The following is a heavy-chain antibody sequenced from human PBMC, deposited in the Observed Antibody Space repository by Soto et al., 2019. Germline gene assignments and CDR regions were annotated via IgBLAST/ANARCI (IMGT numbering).Heavy chain of an antibody. V-gene: IGHV1-3*01. D-gene: IGHD7-27*01. CDR3: ARDTGDGTFDF. CDR1: GYTFSSYA. J-gene: IGHJ4*02. CDR2: INAGYGNT. Sequence: VASVKVSCKASGYTFSSYAMHWVRQAPGQRLEWMGWINAGYGNTKSSQKFQDRVTISRDTSASTAYVELTSLRSEDTAVYYCARDTGDGTFDFWGQGTLVTVSS.